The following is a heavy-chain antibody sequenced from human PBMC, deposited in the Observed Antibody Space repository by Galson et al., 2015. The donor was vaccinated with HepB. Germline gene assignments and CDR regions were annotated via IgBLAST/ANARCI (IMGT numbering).Heavy chain of an antibody. CDR2: ISYDGSNK. V-gene: IGHV3-30*18. J-gene: IGHJ5*02. CDR1: GFTFSSYG. D-gene: IGHD2-2*01. Sequence: SLRLSCAASGFTFSSYGMHWVRQAPGKGLEWVAVISYDGSNKYYADSVKGRFTISRDNSKNTLYLQMNSLRAEDTAVYYCAKDTQWYGYCSSTSCRNWFDPWGQGTLVTVSS. CDR3: AKDTQWYGYCSSTSCRNWFDP.